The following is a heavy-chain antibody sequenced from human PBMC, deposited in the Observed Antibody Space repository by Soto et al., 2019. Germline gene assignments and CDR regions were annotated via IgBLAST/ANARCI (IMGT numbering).Heavy chain of an antibody. CDR1: GYTFTTYG. J-gene: IGHJ4*02. D-gene: IGHD2-8*01. V-gene: IGHV1-18*01. CDR2: ISAYNGNT. CDR3: ARGYCDNGICQSHFAY. Sequence: ASVKVSCKASGYTFTTYGISWVRQAPGQGLEWMGWISAYNGNTNYAQKVQGRVTMTTDTSTSTAYMELRSLRSDDTAVYYCARGYCDNGICQSHFAYWGQGTLVTVSS.